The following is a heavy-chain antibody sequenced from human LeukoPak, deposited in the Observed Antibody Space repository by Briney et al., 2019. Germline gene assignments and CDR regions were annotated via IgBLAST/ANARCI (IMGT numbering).Heavy chain of an antibody. V-gene: IGHV4-59*12. Sequence: SETLSLTCTVSGGYISRYYWSWIRQPPGKGLEWIGYIYYSGSADYNPSLESRVTMSVDTSKNQFSLKLRSVTPEDTAVYYCARERSAEKFFDYWGQGTLVTVSS. J-gene: IGHJ4*02. CDR1: GGYISRYY. CDR2: IYYSGSA. CDR3: ARERSAEKFFDY. D-gene: IGHD3-3*01.